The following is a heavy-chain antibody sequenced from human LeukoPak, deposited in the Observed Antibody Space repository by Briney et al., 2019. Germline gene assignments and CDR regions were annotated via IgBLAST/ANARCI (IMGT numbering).Heavy chain of an antibody. CDR3: ARRAPSPYSSSSFYYYYYMDV. V-gene: IGHV4-61*02. CDR2: IYTSGST. D-gene: IGHD6-6*01. J-gene: IGHJ6*03. Sequence: SETLSLTCTVSGVSISSGSYYWSWIRQPAGKGLEWIGRIYTSGSTNYNPSLKSRVTISVDTSKNQFSLKLSSVTAADTAVYYCARRAPSPYSSSSFYYYYYMDVWGKGTTVTVSS. CDR1: GVSISSGSYY.